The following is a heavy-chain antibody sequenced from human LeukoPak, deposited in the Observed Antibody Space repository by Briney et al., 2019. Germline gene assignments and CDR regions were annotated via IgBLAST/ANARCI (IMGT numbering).Heavy chain of an antibody. CDR3: ARALLPYRSRVGVDY. J-gene: IGHJ4*02. CDR2: ISSSSSTI. V-gene: IGHV3-48*01. Sequence: GGSLRLSCAASGFTFSSYSMNWVRQAPGKGLEWVSYISSSSSTIYYADSVKGRFTISRDNAKNSLYLQMNSLRAEDTAVYYCARALLPYRSRVGVDYWGQGTLVTVSS. CDR1: GFTFSSYS. D-gene: IGHD3-16*01.